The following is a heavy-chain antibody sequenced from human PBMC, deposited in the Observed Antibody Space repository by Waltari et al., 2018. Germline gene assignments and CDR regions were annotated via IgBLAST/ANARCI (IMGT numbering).Heavy chain of an antibody. Sequence: QVQLVESGGGVVQPGRSVRLCWETAGFSVGIYGMHWVRQVPGKWLEWVAVIRAGGSDKFYRDSVKGRFTVSRDTSTNTLYLQMDSLRAEDTAVYYCARDLLDQYYDYWGHGTLVTVSS. J-gene: IGHJ4*01. CDR1: GFSVGIYG. CDR2: IRAGGSDK. V-gene: IGHV3-33*01. CDR3: ARDLLDQYYDY.